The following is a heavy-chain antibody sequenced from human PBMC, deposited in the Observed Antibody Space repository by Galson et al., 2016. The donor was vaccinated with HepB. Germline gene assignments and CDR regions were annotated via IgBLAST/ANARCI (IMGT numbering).Heavy chain of an antibody. V-gene: IGHV1-46*01. CDR2: INPSGDSR. J-gene: IGHJ6*02. CDR3: ARYMGHGGDYYYYGMDV. D-gene: IGHD3-10*01. CDR1: GFTFTDHY. Sequence: SVKVSCKASGFTFTDHYIYWVRQAPGQGLEWMGVINPSGDSRNYAQNIQGRVTMTRDTSTSTVYMELSSLRCEDTAVYYCARYMGHGGDYYYYGMDVWGQGTTVTVSS.